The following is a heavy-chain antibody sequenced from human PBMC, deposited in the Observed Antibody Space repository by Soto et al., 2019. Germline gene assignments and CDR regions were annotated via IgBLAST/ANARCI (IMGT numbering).Heavy chain of an antibody. CDR3: ASSYYYDSSAYYFLGY. Sequence: SGGSLRLSCAASGFSFSSYWMHWVRQAPGKGLVWVSRINIDGSSTNYADSVKGRFTISRDNAKNTLYLQMISLRAEDTALYYCASSYYYDSSAYYFLGYWGQGTLVTVSS. D-gene: IGHD3-22*01. CDR1: GFSFSSYW. J-gene: IGHJ4*02. V-gene: IGHV3-74*01. CDR2: INIDGSST.